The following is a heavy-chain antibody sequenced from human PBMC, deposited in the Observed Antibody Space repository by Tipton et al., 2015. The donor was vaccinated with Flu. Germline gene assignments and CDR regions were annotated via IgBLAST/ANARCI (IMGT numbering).Heavy chain of an antibody. Sequence: TLSLTCTVSGASISSGYSYWSWVRQPAGKGLEWIGRIFTTGSTNYNPSLKSRVTISVDTSKNQFSLKLSSVTAADTAVYYCARGLYGSGSYQRRYFDSWGQGTLVTVSS. J-gene: IGHJ4*02. CDR2: IFTTGST. CDR1: GASISSGYSY. D-gene: IGHD3-10*01. V-gene: IGHV4-61*02. CDR3: ARGLYGSGSYQRRYFDS.